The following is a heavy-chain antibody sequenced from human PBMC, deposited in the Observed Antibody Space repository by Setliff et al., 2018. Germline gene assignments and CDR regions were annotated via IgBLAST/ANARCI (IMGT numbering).Heavy chain of an antibody. Sequence: PGGSLRLSCSGSGFNFSNYEINWVRQAPGKGLEWVAVILDDGVKKYHADSVKGRFNISRDNSKNTLYLQMNSLRPEDTAVYYCARTCSGSGCYAGLESWGQGTPVTVSS. CDR3: ARTCSGSGCYAGLES. CDR2: ILDDGVKK. V-gene: IGHV3-30*03. CDR1: GFNFSNYE. J-gene: IGHJ4*02. D-gene: IGHD2-15*01.